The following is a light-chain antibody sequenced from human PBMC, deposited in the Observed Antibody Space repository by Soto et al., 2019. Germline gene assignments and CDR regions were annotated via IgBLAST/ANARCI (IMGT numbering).Light chain of an antibody. Sequence: EIVLTQSPVTLSLSPGETATLSCRASQSISTNYLAWYQQKPGQAPRPLIFGASSRASGIPGRFSGSGSGTDFTLTISRLEPEDFAVYYCQHYGTSPTWTFGQGTKVEIK. CDR3: QHYGTSPTWT. CDR2: GAS. CDR1: QSISTNY. J-gene: IGKJ1*01. V-gene: IGKV3-20*01.